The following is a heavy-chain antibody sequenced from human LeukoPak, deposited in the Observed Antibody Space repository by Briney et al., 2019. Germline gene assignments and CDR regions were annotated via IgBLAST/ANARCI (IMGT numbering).Heavy chain of an antibody. J-gene: IGHJ4*02. CDR2: INHSGST. CDR1: GGSFSGYY. CDR3: ARESSTVTLAY. V-gene: IGHV4-34*01. D-gene: IGHD4-17*01. Sequence: SETLSLTCAVYGGSFSGYYWSWIRQPPGKGLEWIGEINHSGSTNYNPSLKSRVTISVDTSNNQFSLKLNSVTAADTAVYYCARESSTVTLAYWGQGTLVTVSS.